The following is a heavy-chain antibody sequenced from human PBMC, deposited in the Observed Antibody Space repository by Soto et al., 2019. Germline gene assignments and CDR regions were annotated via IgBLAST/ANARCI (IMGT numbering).Heavy chain of an antibody. Sequence: SAEVSSKSSGGTFRSYAISGVRQAPGQGLEWMGGIIPIFGTANYAHKFQGRVTMTRDTGINTASMALISLRSEDTAVYYCAVVNVVVIAGYSFDTWGQGTMVTVSS. CDR1: GGTFRSYA. D-gene: IGHD2-15*01. V-gene: IGHV1-69*05. CDR2: IIPIFGTA. CDR3: AVVNVVVIAGYSFDT. J-gene: IGHJ3*02.